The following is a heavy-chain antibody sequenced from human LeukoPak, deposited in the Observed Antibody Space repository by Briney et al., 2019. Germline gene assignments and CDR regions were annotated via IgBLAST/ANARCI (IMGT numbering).Heavy chain of an antibody. CDR3: AQSRGDGYNLGISAFDI. Sequence: SETLSLTCTVSGGSISSNSYYWGWIRQPPGKGLEWIGTIYYSGSTYYNPSLKSRVTVSVDTSKNQFSLKLSSVTAADTAVYYCAQSRGDGYNLGISAFDIWGQGTMVTVSS. CDR1: GGSISSNSYY. D-gene: IGHD5-24*01. J-gene: IGHJ3*02. CDR2: IYYSGST. V-gene: IGHV4-39*01.